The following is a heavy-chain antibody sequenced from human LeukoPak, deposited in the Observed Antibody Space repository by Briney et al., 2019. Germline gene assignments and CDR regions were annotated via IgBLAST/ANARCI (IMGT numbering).Heavy chain of an antibody. Sequence: PGGALRLSCAASGFTFSSYEMNWVRQAPAKGLEWVSHISSSGSTIYYADSVKGRFTISRDNAKNSLYLQMNSLRVEDTAVYYCARDFSGYYDYWGQGTLVTVSS. CDR2: ISSSGSTI. D-gene: IGHD3-22*01. CDR1: GFTFSSYE. V-gene: IGHV3-48*03. J-gene: IGHJ4*02. CDR3: ARDFSGYYDY.